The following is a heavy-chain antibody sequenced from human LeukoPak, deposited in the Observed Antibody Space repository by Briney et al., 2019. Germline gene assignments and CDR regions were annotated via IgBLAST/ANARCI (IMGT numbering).Heavy chain of an antibody. Sequence: PSETLSLTCTVSGGSISNYFWSWIRQPPGKGLEWVGYIYYSGRTKYNPSLKSRVTISVDTSKPQFSLKLSSVTAADTAVYYCARYDSGSLDFWGQGTLVTVSS. J-gene: IGHJ4*02. V-gene: IGHV4-59*01. CDR2: IYYSGRT. CDR3: ARYDSGSLDF. CDR1: GGSISNYF. D-gene: IGHD3-10*01.